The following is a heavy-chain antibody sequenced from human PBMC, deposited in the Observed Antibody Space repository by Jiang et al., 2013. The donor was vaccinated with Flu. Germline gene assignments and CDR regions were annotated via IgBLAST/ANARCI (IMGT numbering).Heavy chain of an antibody. CDR2: INAGNGNT. Sequence: KPGASVKVSCKASGYTFTSYAMHWVRQAPGQRLEWMGWINAGNGNTKYSQKFQGRVTITRDTSASTAYMELSSLRSEDTAVYYCARDPPGAAAPGYFDYWGQGTLVTVSS. D-gene: IGHD6-13*01. CDR1: GYTFTSYA. V-gene: IGHV1-3*01. CDR3: ARDPPGAAAPGYFDY. J-gene: IGHJ4*02.